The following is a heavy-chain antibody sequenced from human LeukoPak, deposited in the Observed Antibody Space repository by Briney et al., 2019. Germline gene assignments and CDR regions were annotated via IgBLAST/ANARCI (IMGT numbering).Heavy chain of an antibody. CDR2: ISYDGSNK. V-gene: IGHV3-30*18. CDR1: GFTFSSYG. CDR3: AKEGQWRRTSPYYYYYYMDV. J-gene: IGHJ6*03. D-gene: IGHD6-19*01. Sequence: PGGSLRLSCAASGFTFSSYGMHWVRQAPGKGLEWVAVISYDGSNKYYADSVKGRFTISRDNSKNTLYLQMNSLRAEDTAVYYCAKEGQWRRTSPYYYYYYMDVWGKGTTVTVSS.